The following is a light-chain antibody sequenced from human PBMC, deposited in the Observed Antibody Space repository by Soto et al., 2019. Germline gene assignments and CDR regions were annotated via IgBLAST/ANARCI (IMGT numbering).Light chain of an antibody. V-gene: IGLV2-14*01. J-gene: IGLJ3*02. CDR3: TSYTRSNTWX. Sequence: QSVLTQPASVSGSLGQSITISCTGTSGDIGIYNFVSWFHQRPAKAPKLLIFEVHNRPSGVSDRFSASKSGNAASLTISGLQADDEGDYYCTSYTRSNTWXFGGGTXVTVL. CDR2: EVH. CDR1: SGDIGIYNF.